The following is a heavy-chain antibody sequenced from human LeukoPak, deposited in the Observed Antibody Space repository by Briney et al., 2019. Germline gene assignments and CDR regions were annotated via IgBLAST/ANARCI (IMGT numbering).Heavy chain of an antibody. D-gene: IGHD2-2*01. V-gene: IGHV4-59*08. CDR2: IYYSGST. CDR1: GGSISSYY. CDR3: ARSIVVVPAAMQGYYYMDV. J-gene: IGHJ6*03. Sequence: SETLSLTCTVSGGSISSYYWSWLRQPPGKGLEWIGYIYYSGSTNYNPSLKSRVTISVDTSKNQFSLKLSSVTAADTAVYYCARSIVVVPAAMQGYYYMDVWGKGTTVTVSS.